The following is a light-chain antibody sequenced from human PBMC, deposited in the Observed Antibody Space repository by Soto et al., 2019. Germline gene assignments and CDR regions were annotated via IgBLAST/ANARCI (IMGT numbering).Light chain of an antibody. CDR2: AAS. CDR3: QNYNSAPRT. J-gene: IGKJ1*01. Sequence: DIQMTQSPSSLSASIGDRVTISCLASQGISNDLAWYQHKPGKVPYLLIYAASTSHSGVPSRFRGSGSGTDFTLTISSLQPEDVETYYCQNYNSAPRTFGQGTKVYIK. V-gene: IGKV1-27*01. CDR1: QGISND.